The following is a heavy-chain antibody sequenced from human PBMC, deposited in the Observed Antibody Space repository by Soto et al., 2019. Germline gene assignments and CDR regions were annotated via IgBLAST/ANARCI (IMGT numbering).Heavy chain of an antibody. D-gene: IGHD3-9*01. V-gene: IGHV3-23*01. CDR2: IIGLDGDK. CDR1: GFTFRTFT. Sequence: EVQLLEQGGQLVQPGESLSLSCAASGFTFRTFTMNWVRQAAGKGLECVLGIIGLDGDKFYSDSVKGRFTISKDNAKGMHFLQMSSLRVDDTAVYYCAKDRDAEGISTIDSWGKGTLVTVSS. CDR3: AKDRDAEGISTIDS. J-gene: IGHJ5*01.